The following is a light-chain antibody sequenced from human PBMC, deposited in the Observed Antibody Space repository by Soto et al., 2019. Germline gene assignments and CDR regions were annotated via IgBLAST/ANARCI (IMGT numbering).Light chain of an antibody. J-gene: IGKJ1*01. V-gene: IGKV1-5*03. CDR3: QHYNSYSEA. CDR2: KAS. Sequence: DIQMTQSPSTLSGSVGDRVTITCRASQTISSGLAWYQQKPGKATKLLIYKASTLKSGVPSRFSGSGSGTEFTLTISSLQPDDVATYYCQHYNSYSEAFGQGTKGELK. CDR1: QTISSG.